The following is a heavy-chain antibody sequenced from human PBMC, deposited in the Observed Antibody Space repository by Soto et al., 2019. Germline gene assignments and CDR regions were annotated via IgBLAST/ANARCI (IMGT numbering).Heavy chain of an antibody. J-gene: IGHJ6*02. CDR3: AHTYGDGYKTYYYYGMDV. Sequence: QITLKESGPPLVKPTQTLTLTCTFSGFSLSTSGVGVGWIRQPPGKALEWLALIYWDDDKRYSPSLKSRLTITKDTSKNQVVLTMTNMDPVDTATYYCAHTYGDGYKTYYYYGMDVWGQGTTVTVSS. D-gene: IGHD5-12*01. V-gene: IGHV2-5*02. CDR2: IYWDDDK. CDR1: GFSLSTSGVG.